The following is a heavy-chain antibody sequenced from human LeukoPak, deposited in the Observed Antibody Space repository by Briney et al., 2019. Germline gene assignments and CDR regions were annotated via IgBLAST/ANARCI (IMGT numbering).Heavy chain of an antibody. CDR3: ARVGMVRGVIIYAFDI. Sequence: PSQTLSLTCAVSGGSISSGGYPWSWIRQPPGKGLEWIGYIYHSGSTYYNPSLKSRVTISVDRSKNQFSLKLSSVTAADTAVYYCARVGMVRGVIIYAFDIWGQGTMVTVSS. D-gene: IGHD3-10*01. J-gene: IGHJ3*02. V-gene: IGHV4-30-2*01. CDR1: GGSISSGGYP. CDR2: IYHSGST.